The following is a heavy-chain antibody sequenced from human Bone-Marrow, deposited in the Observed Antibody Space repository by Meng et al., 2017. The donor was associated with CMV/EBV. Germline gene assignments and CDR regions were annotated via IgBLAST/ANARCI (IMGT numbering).Heavy chain of an antibody. D-gene: IGHD6-13*01. CDR1: GFTFSDHY. V-gene: IGHV3-72*01. Sequence: GGSLRLSCAASGFTFSDHYMDWVRQTPGKGLEWVGRTRDKANSYTTEYAASVKGRFTIPRDDSQNSLFLLMNNLITEDTAVYYCARGSSRRAHYTSSFDYWGQGALVTVSS. CDR3: ARGSSRRAHYTSSFDY. CDR2: TRDKANSYTT. J-gene: IGHJ4*02.